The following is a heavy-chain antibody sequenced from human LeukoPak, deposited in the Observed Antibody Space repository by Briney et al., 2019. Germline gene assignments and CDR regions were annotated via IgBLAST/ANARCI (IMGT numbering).Heavy chain of an antibody. CDR2: INLDGSAK. CDR1: GFTFSSYW. CDR3: AKYLGRNFDY. V-gene: IGHV3-7*05. J-gene: IGHJ4*02. D-gene: IGHD2/OR15-2a*01. Sequence: GGSLRLSCAASGFTFSSYWMTWVRQAPGKGLEWVANINLDGSAKNYVDSVKGRFTISRDNDKNSLYLQMISLRAEDTAVYYCAKYLGRNFDYWGQGTLVTVSS.